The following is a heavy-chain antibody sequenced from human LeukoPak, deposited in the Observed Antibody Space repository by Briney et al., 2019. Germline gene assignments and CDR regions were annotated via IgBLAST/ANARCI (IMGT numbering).Heavy chain of an antibody. CDR1: GFTFSGYS. J-gene: IGHJ3*02. V-gene: IGHV3-48*04. D-gene: IGHD3-22*01. Sequence: GGSLRLSCAASGFTFSGYSMNWVRQAPGKGLEWVSYISSSSSTIYYADSVKGRFTISRDNAKNSLYLQMNSLRAEDTAVYYCARAGWYYDSSGYYAFDIWGQGTMVTVSS. CDR3: ARAGWYYDSSGYYAFDI. CDR2: ISSSSSTI.